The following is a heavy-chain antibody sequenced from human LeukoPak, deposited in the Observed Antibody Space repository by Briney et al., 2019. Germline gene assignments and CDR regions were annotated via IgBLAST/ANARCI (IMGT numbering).Heavy chain of an antibody. CDR3: ARTQADFWSGYFSGRFDP. CDR2: INWNGGST. V-gene: IGHV3-20*04. CDR1: GGSISSSSYY. J-gene: IGHJ5*02. Sequence: PSETLSLTCTVSGGSISSSSYYWGWIRQPPGKGLEWVSGINWNGGSTGYADSVKGRFTISRDNAKNSLYLQMNSLRAEDTALYYCARTQADFWSGYFSGRFDPWGQGTLVTVSS. D-gene: IGHD3-3*01.